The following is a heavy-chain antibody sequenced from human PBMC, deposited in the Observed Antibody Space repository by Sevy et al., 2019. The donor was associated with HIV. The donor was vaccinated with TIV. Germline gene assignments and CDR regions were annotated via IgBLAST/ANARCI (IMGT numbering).Heavy chain of an antibody. CDR1: GYNFAAYW. D-gene: IGHD4-17*01. J-gene: IGHJ4*02. CDR3: ARTLGRLRTTVTPFNF. Sequence: GESLKISCRTSGYNFAAYWIGWVRQMPGKGLEWMGIIYPSDSDTRYSPSFQGQVSISADKSISTAYLQWTSLKASDTAMYYCARTLGRLRTTVTPFNFWGQGTLVTVSS. V-gene: IGHV5-51*01. CDR2: IYPSDSDT.